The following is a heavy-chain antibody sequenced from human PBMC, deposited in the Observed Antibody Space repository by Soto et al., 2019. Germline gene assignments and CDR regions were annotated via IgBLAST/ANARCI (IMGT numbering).Heavy chain of an antibody. V-gene: IGHV3-33*01. J-gene: IGHJ2*01. CDR2: IWNDGSNK. D-gene: IGHD3-10*01. Sequence: QVQLVESGGGVVQPGRSLRLSCAASGFTFSSYGMHWVRQAPGKGLEWVAVIWNDGSNKYYADSVKGRFTISRDNSKNTLYLQMNSLRAEDTAVYYCARDRGNCFDLWGRGTLVTVSS. CDR1: GFTFSSYG. CDR3: ARDRGNCFDL.